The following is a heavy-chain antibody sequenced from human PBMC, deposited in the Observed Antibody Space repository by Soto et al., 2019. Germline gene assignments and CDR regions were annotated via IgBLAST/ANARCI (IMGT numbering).Heavy chain of an antibody. CDR2: INPILGTP. Sequence: ASVKVSCKASGATYSTSAISWVRQAPGQGLEWMGGINPILGTPDYAHKFQGRVTITADESTSTVYMELGSLRSEDTALYFCARGGVDVVATSAFDYWGQGXLVTVYS. J-gene: IGHJ4*02. D-gene: IGHD5-12*01. V-gene: IGHV1-69*13. CDR1: GATYSTSA. CDR3: ARGGVDVVATSAFDY.